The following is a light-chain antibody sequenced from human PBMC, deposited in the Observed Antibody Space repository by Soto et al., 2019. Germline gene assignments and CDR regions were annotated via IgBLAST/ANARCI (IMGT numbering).Light chain of an antibody. CDR3: MQSSQLRS. Sequence: DIVLTQSPHSLPVTLGQPASLSCRSSESLLHSGGNTYLSWLHKMPGQPPRLLIYQISERLSGVPVRFSCSGARTNFPLRISRVEAEDVGIFLCMQSSQLRSFGQGTKVEIK. CDR1: ESLLHSGGNTY. J-gene: IGKJ1*01. V-gene: IGKV2-24*01. CDR2: QIS.